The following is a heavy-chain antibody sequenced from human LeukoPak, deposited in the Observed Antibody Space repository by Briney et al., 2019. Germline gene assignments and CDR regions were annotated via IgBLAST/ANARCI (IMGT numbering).Heavy chain of an antibody. CDR3: AISATARGGFDF. D-gene: IGHD6-25*01. J-gene: IGHJ4*02. CDR2: IKQDGSEK. V-gene: IGHV3-7*01. Sequence: GGSLRLSCAASGFMFSSYWMTWVRQAPGKGLEWVANIKQDGSEKYYVDSVKGRFTISRDNAKNSLFLQMNSLRAEDTAVYFCAISATARGGFDFWGQGTLVTVSS. CDR1: GFMFSSYW.